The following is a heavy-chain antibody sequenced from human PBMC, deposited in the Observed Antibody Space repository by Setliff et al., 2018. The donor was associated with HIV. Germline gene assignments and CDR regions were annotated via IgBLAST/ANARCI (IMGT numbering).Heavy chain of an antibody. CDR3: ARGGTSSNWFDP. D-gene: IGHD2-2*01. Sequence: SETLSPTCIVSGASISSDTWSWIRQPPGKGLQWIGFIYNSGITNYNPSLKSRVTIPLDMSKNQFSLKLTSVTAADTAVYYCARGGTSSNWFDPWGQGTLVTVSS. V-gene: IGHV4-59*01. CDR2: IYNSGIT. CDR1: GASISSDT. J-gene: IGHJ5*02.